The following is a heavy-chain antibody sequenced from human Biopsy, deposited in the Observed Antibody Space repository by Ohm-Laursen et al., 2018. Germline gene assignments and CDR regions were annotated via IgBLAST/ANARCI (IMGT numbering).Heavy chain of an antibody. CDR2: ISWHSGSR. Sequence: SLRLSRAASGFTFDDYAMHWVRQAPGKGLEWVSGISWHSGSRGYADSVKGRFTISRDNAKKLLYLQMNSLRAEDTALYYCAKDVRVKVQLDGMDVWGQGTTATVSS. CDR1: GFTFDDYA. CDR3: AKDVRVKVQLDGMDV. J-gene: IGHJ6*02. V-gene: IGHV3-9*01. D-gene: IGHD1-1*01.